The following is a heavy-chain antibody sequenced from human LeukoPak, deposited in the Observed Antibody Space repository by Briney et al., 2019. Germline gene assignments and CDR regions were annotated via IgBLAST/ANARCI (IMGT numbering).Heavy chain of an antibody. Sequence: GGSLRLSCAASGFTFSSYAMHWVRQAPGKGLEWVAVISYDGSNKYYADSVKGRFTISRDNSKNTLYLQMNSLRAEDTAVYYCAXXGILQRSGFDYWGQGTLV. D-gene: IGHD6-25*01. CDR1: GFTFSSYA. V-gene: IGHV3-30-3*01. J-gene: IGHJ4*02. CDR3: AXXGILQRSGFDY. CDR2: ISYDGSNK.